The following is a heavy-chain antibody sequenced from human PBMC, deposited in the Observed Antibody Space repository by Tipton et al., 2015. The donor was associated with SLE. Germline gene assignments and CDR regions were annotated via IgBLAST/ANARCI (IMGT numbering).Heavy chain of an antibody. CDR3: ARGVVGQWLVGGYFQH. CDR1: GASISSYY. D-gene: IGHD6-19*01. V-gene: IGHV4-59*12. J-gene: IGHJ1*01. CDR2: IYFTGST. Sequence: TLSLTCTVSGASISSYYWSWIRQPPGKGLEWIGYIYFTGSTNYNPSLKSRVTISVDTSKNQFSLKLSSVTAADTAVYYCARGVVGQWLVGGYFQHWGQGTLVTVSS.